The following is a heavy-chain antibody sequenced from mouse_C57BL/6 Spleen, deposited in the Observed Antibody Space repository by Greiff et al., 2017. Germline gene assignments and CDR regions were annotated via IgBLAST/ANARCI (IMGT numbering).Heavy chain of an antibody. Sequence: EVQRVESGEGLVKPGGSLKLSCAASGFTFSSYAMSWVRQTPEKRLEWVAYISSGGDYIYYADTVKGRFTISRDNARNTLYLQMRSLKSEDTAMYYCTRGGEGLRGFDDWGQGTTRTVSS. CDR3: TRGGEGLRGFDD. D-gene: IGHD2-4*01. CDR2: ISSGGDYI. CDR1: GFTFSSYA. V-gene: IGHV5-9-1*02. J-gene: IGHJ2*01.